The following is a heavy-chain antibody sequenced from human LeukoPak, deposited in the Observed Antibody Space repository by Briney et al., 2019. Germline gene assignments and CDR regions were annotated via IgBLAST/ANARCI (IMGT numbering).Heavy chain of an antibody. CDR3: ARDITRGYSYGSGY. D-gene: IGHD5-18*01. J-gene: IGHJ4*02. V-gene: IGHV1-18*01. CDR2: ISAYNGNT. Sequence: GASVKVSCKASGYTFTSYGISWVRQAPGQGLEWMGWISAYNGNTNYAQKLQGRVTMTTDTSTSTAYMELRSLRSDDTAVYYCARDITRGYSYGSGYGGQGTLVTVSS. CDR1: GYTFTSYG.